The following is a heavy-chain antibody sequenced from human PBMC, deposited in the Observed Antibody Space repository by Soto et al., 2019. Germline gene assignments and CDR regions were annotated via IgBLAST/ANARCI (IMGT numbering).Heavy chain of an antibody. CDR1: GYTFSNFW. Sequence: GESLKISCQCSGYTFSNFWIGWVRQLPGKGLEWMGIIYPGDHETRYSPSFHGKVTISADKSINTAYLQWNSLEASDTAFYFCARSPRSSPYFDYWGQVALVTFST. CDR3: ARSPRSSPYFDY. CDR2: IYPGDHET. V-gene: IGHV5-51*01. J-gene: IGHJ4*02. D-gene: IGHD6-13*01.